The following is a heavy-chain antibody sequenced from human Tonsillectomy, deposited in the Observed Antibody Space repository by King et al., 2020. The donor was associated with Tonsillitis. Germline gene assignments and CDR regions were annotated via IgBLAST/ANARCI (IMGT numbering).Heavy chain of an antibody. CDR1: GGSVSSDVYY. J-gene: IGHJ4*01. V-gene: IGHV4-61*08. CDR3: ARELYSSGWYYFDY. Sequence: QLQESGPGLVKPSETLSLTCTVSGGSVSSDVYYWNWIRQPPGKGLEWIGYIYYSGSTNYNPSLKSRVTISIDTSKNQFSLKLSSVTAADTAVYYCARELYSSGWYYFDYWGQGTLVTVSS. D-gene: IGHD6-19*01. CDR2: IYYSGST.